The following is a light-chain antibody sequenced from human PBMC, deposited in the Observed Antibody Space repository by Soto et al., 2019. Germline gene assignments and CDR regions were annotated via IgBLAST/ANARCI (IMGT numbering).Light chain of an antibody. CDR2: DVS. V-gene: IGLV2-14*01. CDR1: SNDVGNYIY. CDR3: CSYTTSNTRV. J-gene: IGLJ2*01. Sequence: QSALTQPASVSGSPGQSITISCTGTSNDVGNYIYVSWYQQYPGKAPKLMIYDVSNRPSGVSNRFSGSKSGNTASLTISGLQAEDEADYYCCSYTTSNTRVFGGGTKLTVL.